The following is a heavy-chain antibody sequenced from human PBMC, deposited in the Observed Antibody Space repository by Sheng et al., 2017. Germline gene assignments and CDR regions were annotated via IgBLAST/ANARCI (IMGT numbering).Heavy chain of an antibody. CDR2: VRHSGHS. Sequence: LQESGPGLVKPSETLSLTCVVSADSIISEHYWAWVRQPPGKGLEWIASVRHSGHSNYNPSLRSRVTISVDTSKNQFSLKMTSFTAADTALYFCARDINLHWGXPPWYFDLWGRGTLVTVSS. V-gene: IGHV4-38-2*02. CDR3: ARDINLHWGXPPWYFDL. J-gene: IGHJ2*01. CDR1: ADSIISEHY. D-gene: IGHD3-16*01.